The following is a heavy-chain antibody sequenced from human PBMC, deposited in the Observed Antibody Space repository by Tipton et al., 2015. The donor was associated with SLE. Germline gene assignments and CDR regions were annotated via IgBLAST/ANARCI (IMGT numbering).Heavy chain of an antibody. Sequence: SLRLSCEAYGFTFSDYAMSWVRQAPGKGPEWVSGISRRSGDHTYYADSVKGRFTISRDNSKNTLYLQMNSLRAEDTGVYFCANGRQGLVATRDFWGQGTLVTVSS. CDR1: GFTFSDYA. V-gene: IGHV3-23*01. CDR2: ISRRSGDHT. CDR3: ANGRQGLVATRDF. D-gene: IGHD2-21*02. J-gene: IGHJ4*02.